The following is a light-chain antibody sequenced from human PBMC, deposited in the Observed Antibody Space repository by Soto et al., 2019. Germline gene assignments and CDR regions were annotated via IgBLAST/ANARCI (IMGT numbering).Light chain of an antibody. Sequence: DIVMTQSPDSLAVSLGERATINCKSSQSVLYSPNNENYLTWYQQKPGQAPRLLIFGASSRATGIPDRISGSGSGTDFTLTISRLEPEDFAVYYCQQYGSSPITFGQGTRLENK. V-gene: IGKV4-1*01. CDR2: GAS. CDR3: QQYGSSPIT. J-gene: IGKJ5*01. CDR1: QSVLYSPNNENY.